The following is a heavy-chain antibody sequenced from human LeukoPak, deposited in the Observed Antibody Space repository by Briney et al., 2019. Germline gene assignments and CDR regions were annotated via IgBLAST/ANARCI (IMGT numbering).Heavy chain of an antibody. D-gene: IGHD3-22*01. J-gene: IGHJ4*02. CDR3: AKDFSSGYYYFDY. V-gene: IGHV3-9*01. CDR1: GFTFDDYA. Sequence: GGSLRLACAASGFTFDDYAIHWVRQAPGKGLEWVSGINWNSGSKHYADSVKGRFTISRDNAKNSLYLQMNSLRAEDTALYYCAKDFSSGYYYFDYWGQGTLVTVSS. CDR2: INWNSGSK.